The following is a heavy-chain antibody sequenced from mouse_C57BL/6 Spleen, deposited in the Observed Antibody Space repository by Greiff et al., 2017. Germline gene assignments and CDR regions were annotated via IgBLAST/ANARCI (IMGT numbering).Heavy chain of an antibody. CDR2: IYPRDGSP. CDR3: ARYYQGVWFDV. Sequence: VQLQQSGPELVKPGASVKLSCKASGYTFTSYDINWVKQRPGQGLEWIGWIYPRDGSPKYNEKFKGKATLTVDTSSSTAYMELHSLTSEDSAVYFCARYYQGVWFDVWGTGTTGTVSS. V-gene: IGHV1-85*01. CDR1: GYTFTSYD. D-gene: IGHD1-1*01. J-gene: IGHJ1*03.